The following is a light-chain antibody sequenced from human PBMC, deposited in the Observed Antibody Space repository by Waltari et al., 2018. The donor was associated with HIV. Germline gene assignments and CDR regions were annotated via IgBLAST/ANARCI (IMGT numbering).Light chain of an antibody. CDR1: TRDLGPYNV. V-gene: IGLV2-14*03. CDR2: EGT. Sequence: SALPQPASVSGSPGQSVTISCTGTTRDLGPYNVVSWYQQHQDNVPKVIIYEGTSRPSGGPPRCSGSKSANTASLTITGLQAEDEAIDYCSTQTANRTRGFGGGTQLTVL. J-gene: IGLJ3*02. CDR3: STQTANRTRG.